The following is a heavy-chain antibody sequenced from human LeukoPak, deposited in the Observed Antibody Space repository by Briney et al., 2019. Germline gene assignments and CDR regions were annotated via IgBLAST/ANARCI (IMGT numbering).Heavy chain of an antibody. D-gene: IGHD3-22*01. V-gene: IGHV1-2*02. CDR2: INPNSGGT. Sequence: ASVKVSCEASGYTFTGYYMHWVRQAPGQGLEWMGWINPNSGGTNYAQKFQGRVTMTRDTSISTAYMELSRLRSDDTAVYYCARVPRYYDSSGYYRFFDYWGQGTLVTVSS. CDR1: GYTFTGYY. J-gene: IGHJ4*02. CDR3: ARVPRYYDSSGYYRFFDY.